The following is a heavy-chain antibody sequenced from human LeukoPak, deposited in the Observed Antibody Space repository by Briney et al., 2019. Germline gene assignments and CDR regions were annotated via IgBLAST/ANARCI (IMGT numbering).Heavy chain of an antibody. Sequence: SETLSLTCAVYGGSFSGYYWSWIRKPPGKGREWIGEINNSGSTNYNPSLKSRVTISVDTSKNQFSLKLSSVTAADTAVYYCAREATGYWGQGTLVTVSS. D-gene: IGHD5-24*01. V-gene: IGHV4-34*01. CDR2: INNSGST. CDR1: GGSFSGYY. CDR3: AREATGY. J-gene: IGHJ4*02.